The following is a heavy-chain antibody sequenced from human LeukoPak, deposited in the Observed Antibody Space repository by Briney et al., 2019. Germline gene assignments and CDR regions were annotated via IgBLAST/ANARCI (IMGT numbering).Heavy chain of an antibody. J-gene: IGHJ4*02. CDR3: TRDSSGYDY. CDR2: ISYDGSNK. CDR1: GFTFSSYG. D-gene: IGHD3-22*01. V-gene: IGHV3-30*03. Sequence: GGSLRLSCAASGFTFSSYGMHWVRQAPGKGLEWVAVISYDGSNKYYADSVKGRFTISRDNSKNTLYLRMNSLRAEDTAVYYCTRDSSGYDYWGQGTLVTVSS.